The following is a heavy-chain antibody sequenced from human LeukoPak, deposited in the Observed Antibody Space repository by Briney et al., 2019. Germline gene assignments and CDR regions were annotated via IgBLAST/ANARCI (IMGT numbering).Heavy chain of an antibody. CDR2: MNPNSGNT. V-gene: IGHV1-8*01. Sequence: ASVKVSCKASGYTFTSYDINWVRQATGQGLEWMGWMNPNSGNTGYAQKFQGRVTMTRNTSISTAYLKLSSVTAADTAVYYCARDGYSGSDALWGQGTLVTVSS. CDR1: GYTFTSYD. D-gene: IGHD5-12*01. J-gene: IGHJ4*02. CDR3: ARDGYSGSDAL.